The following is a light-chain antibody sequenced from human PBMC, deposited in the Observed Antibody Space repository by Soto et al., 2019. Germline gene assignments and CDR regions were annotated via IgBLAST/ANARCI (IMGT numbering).Light chain of an antibody. CDR2: EVS. J-gene: IGLJ1*01. CDR3: CSSAARTTSRV. V-gene: IGLV2-23*02. Sequence: QPALTQPASVSGSPGQSITISCTATSSDVGSYDLVSWYQQHLGKAPKLMIYEVSKRPSGVSNHFSGSKSGNTASLTISGLQAEDEADYYCCSSAARTTSRVFGIGTKVTVL. CDR1: SSDVGSYDL.